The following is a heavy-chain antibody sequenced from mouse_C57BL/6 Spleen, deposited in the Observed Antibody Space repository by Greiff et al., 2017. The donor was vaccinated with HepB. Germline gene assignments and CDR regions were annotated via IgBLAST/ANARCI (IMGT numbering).Heavy chain of an antibody. CDR2: ISGGGGNT. J-gene: IGHJ3*01. V-gene: IGHV5-9*01. D-gene: IGHD1-1*01. CDR3: ARQDYGSSYWFAY. CDR1: GFTFSSYT. Sequence: DVQLVESGGGLVKPGGSLKLSCAASGFTFSSYTMSWVRQTPEKRLEWVATISGGGGNTYYPDSVKGRFTISRDNAKNTLYLQMSSLRSEDTALYYCARQDYGSSYWFAYWGQGTLVTVSA.